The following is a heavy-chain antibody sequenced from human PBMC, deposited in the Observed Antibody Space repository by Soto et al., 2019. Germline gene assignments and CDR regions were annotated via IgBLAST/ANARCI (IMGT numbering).Heavy chain of an antibody. CDR2: IYYSGST. V-gene: IGHV4-61*08. D-gene: IGHD1-26*01. CDR1: GGSISSGDYY. CDR3: ARGKWELPNWFDP. J-gene: IGHJ5*02. Sequence: SETLSLTCTVSGGSISSGDYYWSWIRQHPGKGLEWIGYIYYSGSTNYNPSLKSRVTISVDTSKNQFSLKLSSVTAADTAVYYCARGKWELPNWFDPWGQGTLVTVSS.